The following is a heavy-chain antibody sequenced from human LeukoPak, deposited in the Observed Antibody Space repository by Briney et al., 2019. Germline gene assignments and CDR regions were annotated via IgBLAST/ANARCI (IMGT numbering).Heavy chain of an antibody. J-gene: IGHJ6*02. V-gene: IGHV4-59*12. CDR2: IYYSGST. CDR1: GGSISSYY. CDR3: ARESNWGRYYGMDV. D-gene: IGHD7-27*01. Sequence: SKTLSLTCTVSGGSISSYYWSWIRQPPGKGLEWIGYIYYSGSTNYNPSLKSRVTISVDTSKNQFSLRLSSVTAADTAVYYCARESNWGRYYGMDVWGQGTTVTVSS.